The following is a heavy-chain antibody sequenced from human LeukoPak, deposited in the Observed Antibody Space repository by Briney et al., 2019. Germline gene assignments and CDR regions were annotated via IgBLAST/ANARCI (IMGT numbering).Heavy chain of an antibody. J-gene: IGHJ5*02. CDR1: GGSISSYY. CDR2: IYYSGST. D-gene: IGHD3-3*01. Sequence: ETLSLTCTVSGGSISSYYWSWIRQPPGKGLEWIGYIYYSGSTNYNPSLTSRVTISVDTSKNQFSLKLSSVTAADTAVYYCARHNDGAYDFWLADWFDPWGQGTLVTVSS. CDR3: ARHNDGAYDFWLADWFDP. V-gene: IGHV4-59*08.